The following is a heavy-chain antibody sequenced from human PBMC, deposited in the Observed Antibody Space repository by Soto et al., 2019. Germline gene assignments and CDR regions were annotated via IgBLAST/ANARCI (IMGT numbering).Heavy chain of an antibody. V-gene: IGHV1-46*01. CDR2: INPSGGSS. D-gene: IGHD3-22*01. CDR3: GRGSLITMIVNY. Sequence: QVQLVQSGAEVKKPGASVKVSCKASGYTFTSYYMHWVRQAPGQGLEWMGIINPSGGSSSYAQKXXGXXTMTRDTSTNTVPMELNSLRSEDTAVYYCGRGSLITMIVNYWGQGTLVTVSS. J-gene: IGHJ4*02. CDR1: GYTFTSYY.